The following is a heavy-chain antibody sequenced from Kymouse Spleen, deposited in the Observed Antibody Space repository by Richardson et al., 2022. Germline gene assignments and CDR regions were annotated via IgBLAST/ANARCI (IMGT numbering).Heavy chain of an antibody. CDR1: GGSFSGYY. J-gene: IGHJ4*02. V-gene: IGHV4-34*01. D-gene: IGHD1-7*01. CDR2: INHSGST. Sequence: QVQLQQWGAGLLKPSETLSLTCAVYGGSFSGYYWSWIRQPPGKGLEWIGEINHSGSTNYNPSLKSRVTISVDTSKNQFSLKLSSVTAADTAVYYCAVMTTVTWYNWNYDDYWGQGTLVTVSS. CDR3: AVMTTVTWYNWNYDDY.